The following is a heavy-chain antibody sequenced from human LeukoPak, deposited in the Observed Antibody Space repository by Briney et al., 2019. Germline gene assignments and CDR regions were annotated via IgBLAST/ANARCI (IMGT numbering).Heavy chain of an antibody. V-gene: IGHV3-23*01. J-gene: IGHJ4*02. Sequence: GGSLRLSCAASGFTFSSAAMSWVRQAPGKGLEWVSTITGGGDSTYYADSVKGRITISRDNSKNMLYLQMNSLRPEDTAVYYCARGGDLKYCSGGSCYSVDYWGQGTLVTVSS. CDR2: ITGGGDST. CDR1: GFTFSSAA. CDR3: ARGGDLKYCSGGSCYSVDY. D-gene: IGHD2-15*01.